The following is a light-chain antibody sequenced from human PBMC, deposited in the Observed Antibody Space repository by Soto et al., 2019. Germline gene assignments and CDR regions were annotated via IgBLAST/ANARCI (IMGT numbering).Light chain of an antibody. CDR1: QTISTS. J-gene: IGKJ1*01. Sequence: IQMTQSPSTLSASVGDRVTIPCRASQTISTSLAWYQQQPGKAPSLLIYDATSLHSGVPSRFSGSGSGTEFILTITSLQPDDSATYYCQQYNDYSAWTFGQGTKVEIK. V-gene: IGKV1-5*01. CDR3: QQYNDYSAWT. CDR2: DAT.